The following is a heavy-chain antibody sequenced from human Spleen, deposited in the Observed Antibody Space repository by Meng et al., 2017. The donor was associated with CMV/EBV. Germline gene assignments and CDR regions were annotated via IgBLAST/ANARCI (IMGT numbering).Heavy chain of an antibody. J-gene: IGHJ6*02. CDR3: ARVGYSYGPYYGMDV. CDR1: GYTFTSYY. Sequence: ASVKVSCKASGYTFTSYYMHWVRQAPGQGLEWMGIINPSGGSTSYAQKFQGRVTMTRDTSTSTVYMELSSLRSEDTAVYYCARVGYSYGPYYGMDVWGQGTTVTVSS. D-gene: IGHD5-18*01. CDR2: INPSGGST. V-gene: IGHV1-46*01.